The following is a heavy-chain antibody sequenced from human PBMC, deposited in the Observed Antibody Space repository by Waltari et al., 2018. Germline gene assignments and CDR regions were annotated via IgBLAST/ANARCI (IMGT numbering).Heavy chain of an antibody. D-gene: IGHD6-6*01. CDR3: ARVLSSSPYNWFDP. Sequence: QLQLQESGSGLVKPSQTLSLTCAVSGGSISSDGYSWSWIRQPPGKGLEWIGYIYHSGSTYYNPSLKSRVTISVDRSKNQFSLKLSSVTAADTAVYYCARVLSSSPYNWFDPWGQGTLVTVSS. V-gene: IGHV4-30-2*01. CDR1: GGSISSDGYS. CDR2: IYHSGST. J-gene: IGHJ5*02.